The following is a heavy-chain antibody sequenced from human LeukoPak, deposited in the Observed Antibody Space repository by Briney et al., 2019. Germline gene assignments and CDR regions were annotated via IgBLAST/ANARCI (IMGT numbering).Heavy chain of an antibody. CDR1: GFTFSSYV. D-gene: IGHD4/OR15-4a*01. CDR2: VSGRGVNT. V-gene: IGHV3-23*01. CDR3: AKDIRAMVPYTVDV. Sequence: GGSLRLSCAASGFTFSSYVMTWVRQAPGKGLEWVSSVSGRGVNTYYADSVKGRFTISRDNSKNTLYLQMNSLRAEDTALYYCAKDIRAMVPYTVDVWGQGTTVTVSS. J-gene: IGHJ6*02.